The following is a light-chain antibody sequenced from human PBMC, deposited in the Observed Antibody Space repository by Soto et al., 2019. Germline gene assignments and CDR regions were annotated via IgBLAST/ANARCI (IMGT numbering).Light chain of an antibody. J-gene: IGKJ5*01. CDR3: QQRQTWPIT. Sequence: IVLTQSPATLSLSPGERATLSCRTSQTIRCLLNWYQQRPGQAPRLLIYDTSNRGTDIPARFSGSGSGTDFILTISSLEPEDFGVDFCQQRQTWPITFGHGTRVDIK. CDR1: QTIRCL. CDR2: DTS. V-gene: IGKV3-11*01.